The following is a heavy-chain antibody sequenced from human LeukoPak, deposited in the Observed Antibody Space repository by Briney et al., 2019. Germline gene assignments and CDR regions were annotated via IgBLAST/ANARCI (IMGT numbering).Heavy chain of an antibody. D-gene: IGHD6-25*01. CDR2: ISYMGDHR. V-gene: IGHV3-21*06. J-gene: IGHJ4*02. CDR1: GFTFSDCD. CDR3: GKAFPPLRVAAAGDY. Sequence: GGSLRLSCAASGFTFSDCDMNWFRQAPGKGLQWVSSISYMGDHRYYADSARGRFTISRDNAKNSLYLQMDNLRADDTAVYYCGKAFPPLRVAAAGDYWGQGTLVTVSS.